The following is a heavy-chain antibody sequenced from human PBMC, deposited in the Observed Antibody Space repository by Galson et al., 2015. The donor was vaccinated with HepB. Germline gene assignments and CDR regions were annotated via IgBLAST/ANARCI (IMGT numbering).Heavy chain of an antibody. D-gene: IGHD5-12*01. J-gene: IGHJ4*02. CDR2: VFHSGST. Sequence: SETLSLTCTVSGGSIISSDYFWGWVRQPPGKGLDWIGSVFHSGSTYYKSSLKSRVTISVDTSKNQFSLRLSSVTAADTAVYYCARHGGGYGPFTDNWGQGTLVTVSS. CDR1: GGSIISSDYF. V-gene: IGHV4-39*01. CDR3: ARHGGGYGPFTDN.